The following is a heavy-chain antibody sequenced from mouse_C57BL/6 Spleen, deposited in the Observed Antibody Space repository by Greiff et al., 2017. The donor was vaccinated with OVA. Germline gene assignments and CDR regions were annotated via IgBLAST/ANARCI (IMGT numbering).Heavy chain of an antibody. CDR2: IDPSDSYT. V-gene: IGHV1-69*01. CDR3: ARWRTAQATDY. D-gene: IGHD3-2*02. J-gene: IGHJ2*01. Sequence: VQLQQPGAELVMPGASVKLSCKASGYTFTSYWMHWVKQRPGQGLEWIGEIDPSDSYTNYNQKFKGKSTLTVDKASSTAYMQLSSLTSEDSAVYYCARWRTAQATDYWGQGTTLTVSS. CDR1: GYTFTSYW.